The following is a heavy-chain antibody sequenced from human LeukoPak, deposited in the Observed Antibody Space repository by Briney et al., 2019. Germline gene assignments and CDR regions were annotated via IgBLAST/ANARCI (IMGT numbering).Heavy chain of an antibody. D-gene: IGHD3-22*01. V-gene: IGHV1-69*13. CDR1: GGTFSSYA. CDR2: ITPIFGTA. CDR3: ARVYYDSSGYFPPYYYYYGMDV. Sequence: SVKVSCKASGGTFSSYAISWVRQAPGQGLEWMGGITPIFGTANYAQKFQGRVTITADESTSTAYMELSSLRSEDTAVYYCARVYYDSSGYFPPYYYYYGMDVWGQGTTVTVSS. J-gene: IGHJ6*02.